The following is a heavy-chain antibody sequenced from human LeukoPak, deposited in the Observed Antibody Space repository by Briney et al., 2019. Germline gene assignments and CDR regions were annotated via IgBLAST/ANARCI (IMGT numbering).Heavy chain of an antibody. V-gene: IGHV3-43*02. D-gene: IGHD6-19*01. CDR1: AFTFDDYA. Sequence: GGSLRLFCAASAFTFDDYAVHWVRQAPGKGLEWVSLISGDGGSTYYADSVKGRFTISRGNSKNSLYLQMNSLRTEDTALYYCAKDAPGWYDAFDIWGQGTMVTVSS. J-gene: IGHJ3*02. CDR2: ISGDGGST. CDR3: AKDAPGWYDAFDI.